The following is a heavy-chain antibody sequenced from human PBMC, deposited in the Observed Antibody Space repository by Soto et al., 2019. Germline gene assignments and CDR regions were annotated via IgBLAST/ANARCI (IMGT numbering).Heavy chain of an antibody. CDR3: ARARSSGDSSGYYYSYYYGMDV. D-gene: IGHD3-22*01. V-gene: IGHV3-33*01. CDR1: GFTFSSYG. Sequence: HLGGSLRLSCSASGFTFSSYGMHWVRQAPGKGLEWVAVIWYDGSNKYCADSVKGRFTISRDNSKNTLYLQMNSLRAEDTAVYYCARARSSGDSSGYYYSYYYGMDVWGQGTTVTVSS. J-gene: IGHJ6*02. CDR2: IWYDGSNK.